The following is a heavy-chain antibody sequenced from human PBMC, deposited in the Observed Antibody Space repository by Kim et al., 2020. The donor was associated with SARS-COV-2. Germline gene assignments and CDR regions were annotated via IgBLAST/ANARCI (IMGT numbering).Heavy chain of an antibody. Sequence: GGSLRLSCAASGFTFSSYGMHWVRQAPGKGLEWVAVTWYDGSNKYYADSVKGRFTISRDNSKNTLYLQMNSLRAEDTAVYYCAKDPASYIAAAGISWFDPWGQGTLVTVSS. J-gene: IGHJ5*02. CDR2: TWYDGSNK. D-gene: IGHD6-13*01. CDR1: GFTFSSYG. V-gene: IGHV3-33*06. CDR3: AKDPASYIAAAGISWFDP.